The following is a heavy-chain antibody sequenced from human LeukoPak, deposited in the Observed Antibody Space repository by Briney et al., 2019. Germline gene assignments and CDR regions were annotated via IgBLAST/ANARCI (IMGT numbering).Heavy chain of an antibody. J-gene: IGHJ4*02. CDR1: GGSINSYY. V-gene: IGHV4-59*08. CDR3: ARHLAARLGGARFSDY. D-gene: IGHD2-21*01. Sequence: PSETLSLTCIVYGGSINSYYWSWIRQPPGKGLEGIAYIDNSGNTNYNPSLKSRVTISVDTSRNEFSLKVNYVTAADTAVYYCARHLAARLGGARFSDYWGQGTLVTVSS. CDR2: IDNSGNT.